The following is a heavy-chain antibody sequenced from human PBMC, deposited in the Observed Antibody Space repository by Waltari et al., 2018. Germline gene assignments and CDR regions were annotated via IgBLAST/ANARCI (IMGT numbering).Heavy chain of an antibody. D-gene: IGHD3-10*01. CDR1: GYTFTSYA. CDR3: ARGEGSGITMVRGVALGGIWNY. CDR2: INAGNGNT. V-gene: IGHV1-3*01. Sequence: QVQLVQSGAEVKKPGASVKVSCKASGYTFTSYAMHWVRQAPGQRLEWMGWINAGNGNTKYSQKFQGRVTITRDTSASTAYMELSSLRSEDTAVYYCARGEGSGITMVRGVALGGIWNYWGQGTLVTVSS. J-gene: IGHJ4*02.